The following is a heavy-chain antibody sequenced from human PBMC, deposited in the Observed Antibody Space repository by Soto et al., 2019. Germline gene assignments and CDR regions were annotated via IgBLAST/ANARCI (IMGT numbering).Heavy chain of an antibody. Sequence: GGSLRLSCAASGFTFSSYGMHWVRQAPGKGLEWVAVIWYDGSNKYYADSVKGRFTISRDNSKNTLYLQMNSLRAEDTAVYYCARPFRAGTYHDAFDIWGQATMVTVSS. D-gene: IGHD6-19*01. CDR1: GFTFSSYG. CDR2: IWYDGSNK. CDR3: ARPFRAGTYHDAFDI. V-gene: IGHV3-33*01. J-gene: IGHJ3*02.